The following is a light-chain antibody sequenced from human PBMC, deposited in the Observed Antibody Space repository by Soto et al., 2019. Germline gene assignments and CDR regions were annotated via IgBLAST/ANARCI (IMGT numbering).Light chain of an antibody. CDR2: AAS. CDR3: QQLNSYPIT. V-gene: IGKV1-9*01. CDR1: QGISSY. J-gene: IGKJ5*01. Sequence: IQLTQSPSSLSASLGDRFTITCLASQGISSYLAWYQQKPGKAPKLLIYAASTLQGGVPSRFSGSGSGTDFTLTINSLQPEDLATYYCQQLNSYPITFGQGTRLENK.